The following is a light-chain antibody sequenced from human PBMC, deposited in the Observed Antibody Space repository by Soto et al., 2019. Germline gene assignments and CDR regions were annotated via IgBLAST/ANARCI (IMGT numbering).Light chain of an antibody. CDR2: EGS. Sequence: QSVLTQPPSASGSPGQSVSISCTGTSSDVGGYNFVSWYQQHPGKAPKFMIYEGSKRPSGVPDRFSGSKSGNTASLTVSGLQAEDEADYYCSSYAGGIKWVFGGGTKLTVL. J-gene: IGLJ3*02. V-gene: IGLV2-8*01. CDR3: SSYAGGIKWV. CDR1: SSDVGGYNF.